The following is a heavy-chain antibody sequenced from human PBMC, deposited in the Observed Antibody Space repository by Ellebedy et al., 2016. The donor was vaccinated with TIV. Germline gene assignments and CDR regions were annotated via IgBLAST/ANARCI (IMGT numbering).Heavy chain of an antibody. J-gene: IGHJ4*02. V-gene: IGHV4-59*01. CDR2: IYYTGST. Sequence: SETLSLXXTVPDGSISNYYWSWIRQPPGKGLEWIGYIYYTGSTTYNPSLRSRLTISLDTSKNQFSLNLNSVIAADTAVYFCARVQTTMEVFDFWGQGTLVTVSS. CDR1: DGSISNYY. CDR3: ARVQTTMEVFDF. D-gene: IGHD5-18*01.